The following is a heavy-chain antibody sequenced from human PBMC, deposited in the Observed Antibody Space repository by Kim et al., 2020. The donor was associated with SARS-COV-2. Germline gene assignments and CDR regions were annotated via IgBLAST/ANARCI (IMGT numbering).Heavy chain of an antibody. CDR2: ISGSGGST. D-gene: IGHD6-13*01. Sequence: GGSLRLSCAASGFTFSSYAMSWVRQAPGKGLEWVSAISGSGGSTYYADSVKGRFTISRDNSKNTLYLQMNSLRAEDTAVYYCAKDMNLCQQPKADWFDPWGQGTLVTVSS. CDR1: GFTFSSYA. V-gene: IGHV3-23*01. CDR3: AKDMNLCQQPKADWFDP. J-gene: IGHJ5*02.